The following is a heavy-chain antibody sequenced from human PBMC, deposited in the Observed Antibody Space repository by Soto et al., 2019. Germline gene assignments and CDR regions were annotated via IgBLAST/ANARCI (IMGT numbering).Heavy chain of an antibody. J-gene: IGHJ5*02. Sequence: ASVKVSCKASGGTFSSYTISWVRQAPGQGLEWMGRIIPILGIANYAQKFQGRVTITADKSTSTAYMELSSLRSEDTAVYYCARYLGESSSRWFYPWGQGTLVIVSS. D-gene: IGHD6-6*01. CDR3: ARYLGESSSRWFYP. V-gene: IGHV1-69*02. CDR1: GGTFSSYT. CDR2: IIPILGIA.